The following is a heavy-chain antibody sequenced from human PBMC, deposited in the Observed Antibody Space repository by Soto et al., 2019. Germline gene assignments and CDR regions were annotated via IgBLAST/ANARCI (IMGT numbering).Heavy chain of an antibody. V-gene: IGHV3-23*01. CDR3: ARKVVGSTSRPDYWYFDL. J-gene: IGHJ2*01. CDR2: ISGGGDAT. CDR1: GFTFINYA. Sequence: EVQLLESGGDSVQPGGSVRLSCAGSGFTFINYAMNWVRQAPGKGLEWVSTISGGGDATFFAYSVRGRFPFSRDNSKNTVTLQMNSLGVDDTAVYYCARKVVGSTSRPDYWYFDLWGRGTLVTGS. D-gene: IGHD2-21*01.